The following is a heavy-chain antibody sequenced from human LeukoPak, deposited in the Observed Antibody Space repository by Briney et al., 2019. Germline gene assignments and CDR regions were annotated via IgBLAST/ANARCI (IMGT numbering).Heavy chain of an antibody. V-gene: IGHV3-23*01. CDR2: ISGSGGST. Sequence: GGSLRLSCAASGFTFSSYSMNWVRQAPGKGLEWVSAISGSGGSTYYADSVKGRFTISRDNSKNTLYLQMNSLRAEDTAVYYCAKWPERGDFWSGYLHFDYWGQGTLVTVSS. D-gene: IGHD3-3*01. CDR1: GFTFSSYS. CDR3: AKWPERGDFWSGYLHFDY. J-gene: IGHJ4*02.